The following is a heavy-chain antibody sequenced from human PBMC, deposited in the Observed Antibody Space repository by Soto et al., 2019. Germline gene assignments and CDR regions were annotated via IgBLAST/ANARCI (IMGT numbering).Heavy chain of an antibody. D-gene: IGHD2-21*01. Sequence: QVQLVQSGTEVTKPGSSVQVSCKVSGDTFRSNGISWVRQVPGQGLDWMGGIIPIYGTVNYALKFLGIVTITADKCTNTAPLQSTHLSLDDSALSYCACDGAVTWITTTLDSWGQGTGLTVS. V-gene: IGHV1-69*14. CDR3: ACDGAVTWITTTLDS. J-gene: IGHJ4*02. CDR2: IIPIYGTV. CDR1: GDTFRSNG.